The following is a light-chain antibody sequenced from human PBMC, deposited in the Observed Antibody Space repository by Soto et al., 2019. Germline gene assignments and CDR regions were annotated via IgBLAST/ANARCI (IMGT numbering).Light chain of an antibody. J-gene: IGKJ1*01. CDR3: QQSYGSPRT. V-gene: IGKV1-39*01. CDR2: AAS. CDR1: QRIYTY. Sequence: DIQMTQSPSSLSASVGDTATITCRASQRIYTYLNWYQQKLGKAPNLLIYAASTLQSGVPSRFSGGGSGTDFTLTITSLQPEDFATYYCQQSYGSPRTFGQGTKV.